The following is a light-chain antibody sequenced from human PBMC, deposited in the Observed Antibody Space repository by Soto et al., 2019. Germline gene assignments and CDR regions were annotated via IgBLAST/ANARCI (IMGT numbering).Light chain of an antibody. CDR1: QYIGDF. CDR2: GAS. V-gene: IGKV1-39*01. Sequence: DIQMTQSPSSLSASVGDIVTITCRASQYIGDFLNWYQQTPGKAPKLLIFGASNLHIGVPSRFSGSGSGTEFTLTINNLQREDFATYYCQESFFTLRTFGRGTKVDI. J-gene: IGKJ1*01. CDR3: QESFFTLRT.